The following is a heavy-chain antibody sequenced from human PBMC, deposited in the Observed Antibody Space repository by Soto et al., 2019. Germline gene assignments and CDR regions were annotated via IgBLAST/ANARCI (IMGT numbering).Heavy chain of an antibody. CDR3: VRCFLGVGDAFDI. Sequence: QVQLVESGGGLVKPGGSVRLSCAASGFTFSDYYMVWVRQAPGKGLEWISYISNGGATVYYADSVKGRFTISRDNGRNSMFLQMNSLTADDTAVYYCVRCFLGVGDAFDIWGRGTTVTVSS. D-gene: IGHD2-8*01. V-gene: IGHV3-11*01. CDR2: ISNGGATV. J-gene: IGHJ3*02. CDR1: GFTFSDYY.